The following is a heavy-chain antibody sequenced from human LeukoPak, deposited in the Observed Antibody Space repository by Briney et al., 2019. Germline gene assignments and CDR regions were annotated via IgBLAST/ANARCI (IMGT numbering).Heavy chain of an antibody. D-gene: IGHD4-23*01. CDR3: ARAGDGGNSGFAY. J-gene: IGHJ4*02. CDR1: GFTFSGYN. V-gene: IGHV3-48*01. Sequence: GGSLRLSCAVSGFTFSGYNTNWVRQAPGKGLEWIAYISSTSVIYYADSLKGRFTISRDNAKNSLYLQMNSLRVDDTAVYYCARAGDGGNSGFAYWGQGTLVTVSS. CDR2: ISSTSVI.